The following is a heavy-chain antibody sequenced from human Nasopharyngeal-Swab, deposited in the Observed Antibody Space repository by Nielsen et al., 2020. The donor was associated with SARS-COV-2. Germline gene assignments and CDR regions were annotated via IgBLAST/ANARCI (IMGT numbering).Heavy chain of an antibody. Sequence: VRQAPGKGLEWVSAISGSGGSTYYADSVKGRFTISRDNSKNTLYLQMNSLRAEDTAVYYCAKGPLIIVVDYYFDDWGQGTLVTVSS. V-gene: IGHV3-23*01. J-gene: IGHJ4*02. D-gene: IGHD2-2*01. CDR3: AKGPLIIVVDYYFDD. CDR2: ISGSGGST.